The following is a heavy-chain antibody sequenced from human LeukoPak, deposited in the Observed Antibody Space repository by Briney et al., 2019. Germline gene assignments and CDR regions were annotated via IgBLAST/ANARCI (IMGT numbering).Heavy chain of an antibody. J-gene: IGHJ4*02. CDR2: ISWDGGST. CDR1: GFTFEDYA. V-gene: IGHV3-43D*03. Sequence: GGSLRLSCAASGFTFEDYAMHWVRQAPGKGLEWVSLISWDGGSTYYADSVKGRFTISRDNSKNSLYLQMNSLRAEDTALYYCAKDSESAVGSDDYGEGGLEYWGQGTLVTVSS. D-gene: IGHD4-17*01. CDR3: AKDSESAVGSDDYGEGGLEY.